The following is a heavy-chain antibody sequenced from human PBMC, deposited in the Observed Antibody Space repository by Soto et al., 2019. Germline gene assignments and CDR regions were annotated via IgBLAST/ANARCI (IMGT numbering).Heavy chain of an antibody. J-gene: IGHJ3*02. Sequence: GGSLRLSCAASGFTFDDYAMHWVRQAPGKDLEWVSGISWNSGSIGYADSVKGRFTISRDNAKNSLYLQMNSLRAEDTALYYCAKDIRGWYDAFDIWGQGTMVTVSS. D-gene: IGHD6-19*01. CDR2: ISWNSGSI. CDR1: GFTFDDYA. CDR3: AKDIRGWYDAFDI. V-gene: IGHV3-9*01.